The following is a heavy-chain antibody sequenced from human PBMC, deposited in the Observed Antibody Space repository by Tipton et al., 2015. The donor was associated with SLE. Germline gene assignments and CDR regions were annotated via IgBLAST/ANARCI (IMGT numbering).Heavy chain of an antibody. CDR2: IYSSGSA. Sequence: TLSLTCTVSGGSISNQYWSWIRQSPGKGLEWIGSIYSSGSARNNPSLKSRVTTSVDTSNNQVSLELSSVTAADTAVYYCARYNSGSYPEALDYWGQGTLVTVSS. J-gene: IGHJ4*02. CDR1: GGSISNQY. D-gene: IGHD1-26*01. V-gene: IGHV4-4*09. CDR3: ARYNSGSYPEALDY.